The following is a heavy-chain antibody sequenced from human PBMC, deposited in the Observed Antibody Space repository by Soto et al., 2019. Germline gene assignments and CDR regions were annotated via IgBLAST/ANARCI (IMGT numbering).Heavy chain of an antibody. CDR3: ARHALRGSTVGSDYFDS. J-gene: IGHJ4*02. V-gene: IGHV4-31*03. CDR2: VYYSGST. D-gene: IGHD1-26*01. Sequence: TLSLTCTVSGGSISSGGYYWSWIRQHPGKGLEWIGNVYYSGSTHYTQSLQTRVTISVDSSKNQFSLILGSVTAADTAVYYCARHALRGSTVGSDYFDSWGQGNLVTVSS. CDR1: GGSISSGGYY.